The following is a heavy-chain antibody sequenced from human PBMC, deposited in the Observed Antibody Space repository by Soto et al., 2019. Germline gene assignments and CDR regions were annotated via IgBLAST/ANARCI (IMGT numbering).Heavy chain of an antibody. V-gene: IGHV3-23*01. D-gene: IGHD4-17*01. CDR3: AKTPYGDYYYYMDV. J-gene: IGHJ6*03. CDR2: ISDSGTNT. Sequence: PGGSLRLSCAASGFTFSSYAMTWVRQAPGKGLEWVSAISDSGTNTYYADSVKGRFTISRDNSKNTLYLQMNSLRVEDTAVYYCAKTPYGDYYYYMDVWGKGTTVTVSS. CDR1: GFTFSSYA.